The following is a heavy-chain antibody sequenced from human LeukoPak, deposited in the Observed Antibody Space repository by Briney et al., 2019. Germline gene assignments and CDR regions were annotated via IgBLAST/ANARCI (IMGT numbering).Heavy chain of an antibody. D-gene: IGHD6-19*01. V-gene: IGHV3-66*02. J-gene: IGHJ3*02. Sequence: GGSLRLSCAASGFTFSSYAMSWVRQAPGKGLEWVSVIYSGGSTYYADSVKGRFTISRDNSKNTLYLQMNSLRAEDTAVYYCARDPSAVAASGAFDIWGQGTMVTVSS. CDR1: GFTFSSYA. CDR2: IYSGGST. CDR3: ARDPSAVAASGAFDI.